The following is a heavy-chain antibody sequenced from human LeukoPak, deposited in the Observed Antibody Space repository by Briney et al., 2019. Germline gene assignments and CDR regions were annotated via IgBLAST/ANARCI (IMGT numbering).Heavy chain of an antibody. CDR1: GFTFSSYG. CDR2: IKEDGSEK. J-gene: IGHJ4*03. CDR3: ARIPDYGDYVFDY. Sequence: GGSLRLSCAASGFTFSSYGMSWVRQAPGKGLEWVANIKEDGSEKHYVDSVKGRFTISRDNAKNSLYLQMNSLRAEDTAVYYCARIPDYGDYVFDYWGQGTMVTVSS. D-gene: IGHD4-17*01. V-gene: IGHV3-7*01.